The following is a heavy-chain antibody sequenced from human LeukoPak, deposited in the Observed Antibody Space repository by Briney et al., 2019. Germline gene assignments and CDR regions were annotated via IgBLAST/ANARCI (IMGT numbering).Heavy chain of an antibody. CDR2: ITRSSSYI. Sequence: GGSLRLSCAASGFTFSSYSMNWVRQAPGKGLEWVSAITRSSSYIYYADSVKGRFTISRDNAQNSLYLQMNSLRADDTAVYYRVRDTSSWGQGTLVTVSS. CDR3: VRDTSS. CDR1: GFTFSSYS. V-gene: IGHV3-21*01. J-gene: IGHJ4*02.